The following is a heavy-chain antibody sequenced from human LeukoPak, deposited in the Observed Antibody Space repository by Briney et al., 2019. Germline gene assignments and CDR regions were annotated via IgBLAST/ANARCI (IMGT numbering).Heavy chain of an antibody. CDR2: ISGSGGST. CDR3: ARGGQYFDY. Sequence: PGGSLRLSCAASGFTFSSYAMSWVRQAPGKGLEWVSAISGSGGSTYYADSVKGRFTISRDNSKNTLFVQLNSLRAEDTAVYYCARGGQYFDYWGQGTLVTVSS. J-gene: IGHJ4*02. CDR1: GFTFSSYA. V-gene: IGHV3-23*01.